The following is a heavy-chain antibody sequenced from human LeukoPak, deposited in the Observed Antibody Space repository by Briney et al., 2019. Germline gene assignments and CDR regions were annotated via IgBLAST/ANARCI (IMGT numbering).Heavy chain of an antibody. D-gene: IGHD4/OR15-4a*01. CDR2: IIPLLTLA. V-gene: IGHV1-69*04. CDR3: ARKGVRTSSFDY. Sequence: SVKVSCKASGVTFRTFGSYGISWVRQAPGQGLEWMGRIIPLLTLANYAQKFQGRVTITADKSTNTAYLELSSLRSEDTAVYYCARKGVRTSSFDYWGQGTLVTVAS. CDR1: GVTFRTFGSYG. J-gene: IGHJ4*02.